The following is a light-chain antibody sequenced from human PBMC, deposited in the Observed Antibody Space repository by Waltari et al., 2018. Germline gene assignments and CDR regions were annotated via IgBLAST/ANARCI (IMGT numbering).Light chain of an antibody. CDR1: QSVGTY. V-gene: IGKV3-11*01. J-gene: IGKJ4*01. Sequence: EIVLTQSPATLSLSPGERATLSGRASQSVGTYLAWYQQNPGQPPRPLISDASYRASGIPARFSGSGSGTDFTLTISSLEPEDFAIYYCQQRTDWPPLTFGGGTKVEIK. CDR3: QQRTDWPPLT. CDR2: DAS.